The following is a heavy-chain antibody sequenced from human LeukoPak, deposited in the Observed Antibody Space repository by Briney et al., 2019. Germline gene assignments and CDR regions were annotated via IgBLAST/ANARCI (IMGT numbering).Heavy chain of an antibody. J-gene: IGHJ5*02. CDR1: GFTFSSYS. Sequence: GGSLRLSCAASGFTFSSYSMNWVRQAPGKGLEWVSYISSSSSTIYYADSVKGRFTTSRDNAKNSLYLQMNSLRAEDTAVYYCAKDYGSGSYSSGFDPWGQGTLVTVSS. CDR2: ISSSSSTI. D-gene: IGHD3-10*01. CDR3: AKDYGSGSYSSGFDP. V-gene: IGHV3-48*01.